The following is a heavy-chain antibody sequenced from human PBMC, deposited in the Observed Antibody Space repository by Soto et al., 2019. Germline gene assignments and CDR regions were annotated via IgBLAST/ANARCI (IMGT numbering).Heavy chain of an antibody. V-gene: IGHV4-31*03. D-gene: IGHD2-21*02. Sequence: SETLSLTCTVSGGSISSGGYYWSWIRQHPGKGLEWIGYIYYSGSTYYNPSLKSRVTISVDTSKNQSSLKLSSVTAAGTAVYYCASQVRTVVTPSYFQHWGQGTLVTVSS. CDR2: IYYSGST. CDR3: ASQVRTVVTPSYFQH. J-gene: IGHJ1*01. CDR1: GGSISSGGYY.